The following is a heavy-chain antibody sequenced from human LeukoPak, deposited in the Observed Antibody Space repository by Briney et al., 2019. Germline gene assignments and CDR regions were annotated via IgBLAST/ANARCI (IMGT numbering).Heavy chain of an antibody. V-gene: IGHV3-30*01. J-gene: IGHJ6*03. CDR1: GFTSSSYA. CDR2: ILYDGSNK. D-gene: IGHD6-13*01. Sequence: PGGSLRLSCAASGFTSSSYAMHWVRQAPGKGLAWVAVILYDGSNKYYADSVKGRFTIPRDNSKNTLYLQMNSLRAEDTAVYYCARDPAAGNYFYMGVWGKGTTGTVSS. CDR3: ARDPAAGNYFYMGV.